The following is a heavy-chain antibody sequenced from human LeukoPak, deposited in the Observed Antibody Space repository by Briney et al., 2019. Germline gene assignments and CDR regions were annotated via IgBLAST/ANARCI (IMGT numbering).Heavy chain of an antibody. J-gene: IGHJ6*02. CDR1: GGTFSSYA. D-gene: IGHD3-9*01. V-gene: IGHV1-69*01. CDR3: ASSWGYYDILTGPYYYGMDV. Sequence: ASVKVSCKASGGTFSSYAISWVRQAPGQGLGWMGGIIPIFGTANYAQKFQGRVTITADESTSTAYMELSSLRSEDTAVYYCASSWGYYDILTGPYYYGMDVWGQGTTVTVSS. CDR2: IIPIFGTA.